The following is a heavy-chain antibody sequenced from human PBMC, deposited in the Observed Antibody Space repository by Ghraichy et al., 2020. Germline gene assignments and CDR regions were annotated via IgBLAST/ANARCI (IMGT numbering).Heavy chain of an antibody. CDR3: AKLSVLPSATDY. D-gene: IGHD2-2*01. Sequence: GGSLRLSCAASGFTFTSYGMSWVRQAPGKGLEWVSAIGSSGGSTYYADSVKGRFTISRDNSKNTLFLQMNSLRAEDTAVYYCAKLSVLPSATDYWGQGTLDTVSS. CDR1: GFTFTSYG. V-gene: IGHV3-23*01. J-gene: IGHJ4*02. CDR2: IGSSGGST.